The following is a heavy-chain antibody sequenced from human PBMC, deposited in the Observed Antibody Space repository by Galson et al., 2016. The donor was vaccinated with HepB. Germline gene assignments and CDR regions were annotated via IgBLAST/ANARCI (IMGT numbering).Heavy chain of an antibody. V-gene: IGHV1-18*01. CDR1: GYRFRNYG. J-gene: IGHJ5*02. CDR3: ARDIGTYSGGGGWFDP. CDR2: VSGDNGQT. D-gene: IGHD2-15*01. Sequence: SVKVSCKAAGYRFRNYGFSWVRQAPGHVLEWMGWVSGDNGQTNYAQKFQDRLTMTWDTSTSTAYMEMRSLRDEDTAIYYCARDIGTYSGGGGWFDPWGQGTLITVSS.